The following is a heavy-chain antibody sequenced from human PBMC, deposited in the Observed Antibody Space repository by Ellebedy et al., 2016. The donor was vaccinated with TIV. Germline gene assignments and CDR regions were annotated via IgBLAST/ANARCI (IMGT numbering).Heavy chain of an antibody. Sequence: SETLSLTXAVYGGSFSGYYWSWIRQPPGKGLEWIGEINHSGSTNYNPSLKSRVTISVDTSKNQFSLNLSSVTAADTAVYYCARDDCSTMSCHYLDVWGKGTTVTVSS. J-gene: IGHJ6*04. V-gene: IGHV4-34*01. D-gene: IGHD2-2*01. CDR3: ARDDCSTMSCHYLDV. CDR1: GGSFSGYY. CDR2: INHSGST.